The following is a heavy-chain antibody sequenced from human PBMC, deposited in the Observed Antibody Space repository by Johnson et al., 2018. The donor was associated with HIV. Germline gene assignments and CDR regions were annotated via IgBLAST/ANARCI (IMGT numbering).Heavy chain of an antibody. CDR3: ARDDSSGWYGLGAFDI. CDR2: IRYDGSNK. Sequence: QVQLVESGGGVVQPGGSLRLSCAESGFTFSSYGMHWVRQAPGKGLEWVAFIRYDGSNKYYADSVKGRFTIYRDNAKNSLNLQMNSLRAEDTAVYYCARDDSSGWYGLGAFDIWGQGTMVTVSS. D-gene: IGHD6-19*01. J-gene: IGHJ3*02. V-gene: IGHV3-30*02. CDR1: GFTFSSYG.